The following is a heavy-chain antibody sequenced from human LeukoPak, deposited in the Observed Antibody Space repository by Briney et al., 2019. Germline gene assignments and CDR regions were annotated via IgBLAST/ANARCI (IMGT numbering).Heavy chain of an antibody. CDR2: INPNSGGT. CDR3: ARGLGYSGYDFDY. CDR1: GYTFTGYY. J-gene: IGHJ4*02. Sequence: GASVKVSCKASGYTFTGYYMHWVRQAPGQGLGWMGWINPNSGGTNYAQKFQGRVTMTRDTSISTAYMELSRLRSDDTVVYYCARGLGYSGYDFDYWGQGTLVTVSS. V-gene: IGHV1-2*02. D-gene: IGHD5-12*01.